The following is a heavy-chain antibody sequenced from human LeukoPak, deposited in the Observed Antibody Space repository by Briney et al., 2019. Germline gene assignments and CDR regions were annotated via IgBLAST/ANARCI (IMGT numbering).Heavy chain of an antibody. CDR1: GFTFSSYA. Sequence: GGSLRLSCAASGFTFSSYAMSWVRQAPGKGLEWVSTISISGGSTYYADSVKGRFTISRDNSKNTLYLQMNSLRAEDTAVYYCAKSGLTLISTSCYFDYWGQGTLVTFSS. D-gene: IGHD2-2*01. CDR2: ISISGGST. V-gene: IGHV3-23*01. J-gene: IGHJ4*02. CDR3: AKSGLTLISTSCYFDY.